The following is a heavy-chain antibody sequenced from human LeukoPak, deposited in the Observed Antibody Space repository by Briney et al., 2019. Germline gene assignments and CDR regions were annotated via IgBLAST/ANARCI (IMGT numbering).Heavy chain of an antibody. V-gene: IGHV3-74*01. CDR2: INSDGSTT. J-gene: IGHJ5*02. CDR1: GFTCSSYW. D-gene: IGHD2-15*01. CDR3: ARRVSATRWFDP. Sequence: QPGGALRLSCAASGFTCSSYWMHWVRQAPGKGLVWVSRINSDGSTTNYADSVKGRFTISRDNAENTLYLQMNSLRVEDTAVYYCARRVSATRWFDPWGQGTLVTVSS.